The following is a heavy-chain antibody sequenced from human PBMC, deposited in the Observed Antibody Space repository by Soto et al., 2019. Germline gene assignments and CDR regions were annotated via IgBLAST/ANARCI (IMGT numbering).Heavy chain of an antibody. CDR2: IIPILGIA. V-gene: IGHV1-69*02. CDR3: GHGSTIRVGIKNAFDI. D-gene: IGHD1-26*01. CDR1: GGTFSGYT. J-gene: IGHJ3*02. Sequence: SVKVSCKASGGTFSGYTISWVRQAPGQGLEWMGRIIPILGIANYAQKFQGRVTITADKSTSTAYMELSRLRSEDTAVYYCGHGSTIRVGIKNAFDIWGQGTMVTVPS.